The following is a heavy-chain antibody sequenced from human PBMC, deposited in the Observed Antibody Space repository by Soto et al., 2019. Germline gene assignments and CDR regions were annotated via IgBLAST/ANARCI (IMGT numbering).Heavy chain of an antibody. D-gene: IGHD1-26*01. CDR1: GYTFTSYA. CDR2: INAGNGNT. V-gene: IGHV1-3*01. J-gene: IGHJ4*02. CDR3: ARETVGATPFDY. Sequence: QVPLVQSGAEVKKPGASVKVSCKASGYTFTSYAMHWVRQAPGQRLEWMGWINAGNGNTKYSQKFQGRVTITRDTSASTAYMELSSLRSEDTAVYYCARETVGATPFDYWGQGTLVTVSS.